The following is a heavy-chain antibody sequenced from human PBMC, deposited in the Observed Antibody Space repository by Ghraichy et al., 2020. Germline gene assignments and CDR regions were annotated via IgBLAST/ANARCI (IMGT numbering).Heavy chain of an antibody. D-gene: IGHD6-19*01. CDR2: IYPGDSDT. CDR1: GYSFTSYW. CDR3: ARRVGTAVAASWFDP. Sequence: GESLNISCKGSGYSFTSYWIGWVRQMPGKGLEWMGIIYPGDSDTRYSPSFQGQVTISADKSISTAYLQWSSLKASDTAMYYCARRVGTAVAASWFDPWGQGTLVTVSS. J-gene: IGHJ5*02. V-gene: IGHV5-51*01.